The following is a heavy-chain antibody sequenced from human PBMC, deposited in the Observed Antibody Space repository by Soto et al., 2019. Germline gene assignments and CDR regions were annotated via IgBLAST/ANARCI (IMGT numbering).Heavy chain of an antibody. V-gene: IGHV3-11*06. J-gene: IGHJ4*02. CDR3: ARDRSNYYDSSGYYLEYYFDY. Sequence: GGSLRLSCAASGFTFSDYYMSWIRQAPGKGLEWVSSISSSSSYIYYADSVKGRFTISRDNAKNSLYLQMNSLRAEDTAVYYCARDRSNYYDSSGYYLEYYFDYWGQGTLVTSPQ. CDR2: ISSSSSYI. D-gene: IGHD3-22*01. CDR1: GFTFSDYY.